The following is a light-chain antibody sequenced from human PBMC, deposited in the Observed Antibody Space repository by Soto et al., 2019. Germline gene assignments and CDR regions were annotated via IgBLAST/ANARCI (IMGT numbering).Light chain of an antibody. Sequence: DIQMTQSPSTLSASVGDRVTITCRASQTISSWLAWYQQKPGKAPKLLIYKASSLQSGVPSRFSASGSGTEFTLTITSLQPDDFATYYCQQYNSYSPLTFGGGTKVEIE. CDR2: KAS. V-gene: IGKV1-5*03. CDR3: QQYNSYSPLT. CDR1: QTISSW. J-gene: IGKJ4*01.